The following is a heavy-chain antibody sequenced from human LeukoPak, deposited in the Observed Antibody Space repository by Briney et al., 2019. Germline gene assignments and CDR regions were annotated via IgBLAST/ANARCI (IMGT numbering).Heavy chain of an antibody. CDR3: AKELWFGDPPPYFDY. J-gene: IGHJ4*02. D-gene: IGHD3-10*01. CDR2: IIASGGST. CDR1: GFTFSRYA. V-gene: IGHV3-23*01. Sequence: PGGSLRLSCAVSGFTFSRYAMSWVRQAPGKGLEWVSAIIASGGSTYYADSVKGRFTISRDNSKNTLYLQMNSLRAEDTAIYYCAKELWFGDPPPYFDYWGQGTLVTVSS.